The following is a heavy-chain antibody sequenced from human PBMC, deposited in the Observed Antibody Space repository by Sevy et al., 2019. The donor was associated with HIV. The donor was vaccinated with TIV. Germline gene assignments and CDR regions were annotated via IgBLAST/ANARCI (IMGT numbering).Heavy chain of an antibody. CDR1: GFTFSSYS. Sequence: GESLKISCAASGFTFSSYSMNWVRQAPGKGLEWVSSISSSSYIYYADSVKGRFTISRDNAKNSLYLQMNSLRAEDTAVYYCARVGPDIELGDYWGQGTLVTVSS. D-gene: IGHD2-15*01. J-gene: IGHJ4*02. CDR3: ARVGPDIELGDY. V-gene: IGHV3-21*01. CDR2: ISSSSYI.